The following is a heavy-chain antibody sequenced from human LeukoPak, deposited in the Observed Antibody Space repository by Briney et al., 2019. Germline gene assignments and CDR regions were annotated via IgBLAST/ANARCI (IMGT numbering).Heavy chain of an antibody. V-gene: IGHV4-59*01. CDR1: GGSISSYY. Sequence: SETLSLTCTVSGGSISSYYWSWIRQPPGKGLEWIGYIYYSGSTNYNPSLKSRVTISVDTSRNQFSLKLSSVTAADTAVYYCARVGEEYYGSGSLEFWGQGTLVTVSS. D-gene: IGHD3-10*01. J-gene: IGHJ4*02. CDR2: IYYSGST. CDR3: ARVGEEYYGSGSLEF.